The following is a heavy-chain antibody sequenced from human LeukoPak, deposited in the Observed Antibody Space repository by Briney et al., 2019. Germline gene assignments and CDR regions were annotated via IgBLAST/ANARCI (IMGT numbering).Heavy chain of an antibody. CDR3: ARAPGDYDSSGYYYRPPDY. CDR1: GYTFTSYY. Sequence: APVKVSCKASGYTFTSYYMHWVRQAPGQGLEWMGIINPSGGSTSYAQKFQGRVTMTRDMSTRTVYMELSSLRSEDTAVYYCARAPGDYDSSGYYYRPPDYWGQGTLVTVSS. D-gene: IGHD3-22*01. J-gene: IGHJ4*02. CDR2: INPSGGST. V-gene: IGHV1-46*01.